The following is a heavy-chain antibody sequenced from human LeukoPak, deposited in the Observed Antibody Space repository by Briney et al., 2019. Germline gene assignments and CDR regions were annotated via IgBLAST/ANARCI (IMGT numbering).Heavy chain of an antibody. D-gene: IGHD6-19*01. CDR2: IRYDGSNK. Sequence: GGSLRLSCAASGFTFSSYGMHWVRQAPGKGLEWVAFIRYDGSNKYYADSVKGRFTISRDNSKNTLYLQMNSLRAEDTAVYYCAKIPIAVAVHFDYWGQGTLVTVSS. CDR3: AKIPIAVAVHFDY. CDR1: GFTFSSYG. J-gene: IGHJ4*02. V-gene: IGHV3-30*02.